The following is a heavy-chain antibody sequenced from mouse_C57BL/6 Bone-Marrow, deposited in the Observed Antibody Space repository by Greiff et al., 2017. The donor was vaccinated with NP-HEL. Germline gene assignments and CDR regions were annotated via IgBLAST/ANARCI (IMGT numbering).Heavy chain of an antibody. CDR3: ARGEGTCYYGRNYFDY. CDR2: IDPSDSYT. V-gene: IGHV1-69*01. Sequence: QVQLQQPGAELVMPGASVKLSCKASGYTFTSYWMHWVKQRPGQGLEWIGEIDPSDSYTNYNQKVKGKSTLTVDKSSSTAYMQLSSLTSEDSAVYYCARGEGTCYYGRNYFDYWGQGTTLTVSS. D-gene: IGHD1-1*01. J-gene: IGHJ2*01. CDR1: GYTFTSYW.